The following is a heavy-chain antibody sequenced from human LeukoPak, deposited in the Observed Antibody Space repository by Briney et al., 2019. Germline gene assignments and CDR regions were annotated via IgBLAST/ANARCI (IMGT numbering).Heavy chain of an antibody. Sequence: SSETLSLTCTVSAGSISNYYWSWIRQPAGNGLEWIGRIYTRGSTKYNPSLKSRVTMSVDTSKSQFSLKLSSVTAAATAVYYCARGSRLNYYYYYMDVWGKGTTVTISS. V-gene: IGHV4-4*07. CDR1: AGSISNYY. J-gene: IGHJ6*03. CDR3: ARGSRLNYYYYYMDV. CDR2: IYTRGST.